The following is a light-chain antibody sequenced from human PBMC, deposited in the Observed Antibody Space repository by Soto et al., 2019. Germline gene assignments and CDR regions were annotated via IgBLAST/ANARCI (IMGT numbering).Light chain of an antibody. CDR1: QSVSSSY. J-gene: IGKJ1*01. V-gene: IGKV3-20*01. Sequence: EIVLTQSPGTLSLSPGERATLSCRASQSVSSSYLAWYQQKPGQAPRLLIYGASSRSTGIPDRFSGSGSGTDFTRTISRLEREDFAVYYWQQYGSSRTFGQGTKVEIK. CDR3: QQYGSSRT. CDR2: GAS.